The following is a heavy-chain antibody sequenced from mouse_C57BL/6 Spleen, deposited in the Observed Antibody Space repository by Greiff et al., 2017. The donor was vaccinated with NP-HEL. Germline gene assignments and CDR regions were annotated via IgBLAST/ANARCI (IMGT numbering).Heavy chain of an antibody. J-gene: IGHJ2*01. CDR1: GYTFTSYT. CDR3: GRGGYGYDYDEGFDY. CDR2: INPSSGYT. Sequence: VQLQQSGAELARPGASVKMSCKASGYTFTSYTMHWVKQRPGQGLEWIGYINPSSGYTKYNQKFKDKATLTADKSSSTAYMQLSSLTSEDSAVYYCGRGGYGYDYDEGFDYWGQGTTLTVSS. D-gene: IGHD2-4*01. V-gene: IGHV1-4*01.